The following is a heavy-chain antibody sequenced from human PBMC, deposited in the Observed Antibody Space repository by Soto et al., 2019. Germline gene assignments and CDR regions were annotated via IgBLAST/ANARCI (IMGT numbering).Heavy chain of an antibody. V-gene: IGHV3-33*01. Sequence: QVQLVESGGGVVQPGRSLRLSCAASGFTFSSHGMHWVRQAPGKGLEWVAVIWYDGSNKYYADSVKGRFTISRDNSKNTLYLQMNSLRAEDTAVYYCARGNRHSNGRIDYWGQGTLVTVSS. J-gene: IGHJ4*02. CDR1: GFTFSSHG. D-gene: IGHD2-8*01. CDR2: IWYDGSNK. CDR3: ARGNRHSNGRIDY.